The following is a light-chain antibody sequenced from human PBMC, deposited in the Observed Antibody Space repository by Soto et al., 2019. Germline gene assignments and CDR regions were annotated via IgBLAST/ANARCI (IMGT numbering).Light chain of an antibody. V-gene: IGLV2-11*01. CDR3: CSYAGSDTFGV. CDR2: DVN. J-gene: IGLJ2*01. CDR1: SSDVGGYNY. Sequence: QSALTQPRSVSGSPGQSVTISCTGTSSDVGGYNYVSWYQQHPDKAPKLMIYDVNKRPSGVPDRFSGSKSGNTASLTISGLQDEDEADYYCCSYAGSDTFGVFGGGTKVTVL.